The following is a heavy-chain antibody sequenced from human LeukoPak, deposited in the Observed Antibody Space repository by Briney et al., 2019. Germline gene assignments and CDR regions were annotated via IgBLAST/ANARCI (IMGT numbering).Heavy chain of an antibody. CDR1: EFTFSSYS. CDR2: ITNSGNSK. J-gene: IGHJ4*02. V-gene: IGHV3-48*01. CDR3: ARSATYGNFDY. Sequence: GGSLRLSCAASEFTFSSYSMNWVRQAPGKGLEWVSYITNSGNSKSYADSVKGRFTISRDNTKNSLYLQMNGLRAEDTAVYYCARSATYGNFDYWGQGTLVTVSS. D-gene: IGHD6-25*01.